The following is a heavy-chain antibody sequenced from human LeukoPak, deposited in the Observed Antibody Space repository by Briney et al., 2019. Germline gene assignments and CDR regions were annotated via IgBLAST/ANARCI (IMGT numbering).Heavy chain of an antibody. CDR1: GGSISSYY. CDR2: IYSRVT. CDR3: ARDSGTTGEVKFDP. Sequence: SETLSLTCTVSGGSISSYYWSWIRQPAGKGLEWIGRIYSRVTTYNPSLKSRVTMSADTSRNHVSLTLNSVTAADTAVYYCARDSGTTGEVKFDPWGQGTLVTVSS. D-gene: IGHD3-10*01. V-gene: IGHV4-4*07. J-gene: IGHJ5*02.